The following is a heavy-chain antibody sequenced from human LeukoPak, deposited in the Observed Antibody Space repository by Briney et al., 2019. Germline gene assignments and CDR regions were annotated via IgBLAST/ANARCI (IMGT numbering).Heavy chain of an antibody. CDR3: ARQGPYYDFWSGLGYYYGMDV. J-gene: IGHJ6*02. D-gene: IGHD3-3*01. CDR2: IYYIGST. Sequence: PSETLSLTCTVSGGSISSYYWSWIRQPPGKGLEWIGYIYYIGSTNYNPSLKSRVTISVDTSKNQFSLKLSSVTAADTAVYYCARQGPYYDFWSGLGYYYGMDVWGQGTTVTVSS. CDR1: GGSISSYY. V-gene: IGHV4-59*08.